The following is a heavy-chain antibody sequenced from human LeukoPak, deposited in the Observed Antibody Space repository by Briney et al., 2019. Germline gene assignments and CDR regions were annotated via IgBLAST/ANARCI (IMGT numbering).Heavy chain of an antibody. CDR1: GFTFSNYW. J-gene: IGHJ4*02. D-gene: IGHD4-11*01. CDR2: VSGSGDNT. V-gene: IGHV3-23*01. Sequence: GGSLRLSCAVSGFTFSNYWMHWVRQAPGKGLVWVSGVSGSGDNTYYADSVKGRFTVSRDNSKSTVYLQMNSLRVDDTAVYYCARGRLPKYYFDSWGQGTLVTVSS. CDR3: ARGRLPKYYFDS.